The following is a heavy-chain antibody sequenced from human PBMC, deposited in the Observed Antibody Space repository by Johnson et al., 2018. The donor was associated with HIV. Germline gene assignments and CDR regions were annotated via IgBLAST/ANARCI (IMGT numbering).Heavy chain of an antibody. D-gene: IGHD4-23*01. CDR2: IGTAGDT. CDR3: AKVGRMTTVVTPGDAFDI. CDR1: GFIFDDFG. Sequence: VQLVESGGGVVRPGESLRLSCAASGFIFDDFGMNWVRQATGRGLEWVSHIGTAGDTYYADSVKGRFTVSRDNSKNTLYVEMNSLRSEDTAVYYCAKVGRMTTVVTPGDAFDIWGQGTKVTISS. J-gene: IGHJ3*02. V-gene: IGHV3-13*01.